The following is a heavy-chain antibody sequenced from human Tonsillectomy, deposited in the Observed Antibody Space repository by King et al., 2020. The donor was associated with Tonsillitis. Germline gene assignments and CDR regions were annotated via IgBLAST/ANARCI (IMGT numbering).Heavy chain of an antibody. D-gene: IGHD2-15*01. Sequence: VQLVESGGGVVQPGRSPRLSCAASGFTFSSYGMHWVRQAPGKGLEWVAVIWYDGSNKYYADPVKGRFTISRDNSKNTLYLQMNSLRAEDTAVYYCARDRRVDLRRCSIRGIDYWGQGTLVTVSS. V-gene: IGHV3-33*08. CDR2: IWYDGSNK. CDR1: GFTFSSYG. J-gene: IGHJ4*02. CDR3: ARDRRVDLRRCSIRGIDY.